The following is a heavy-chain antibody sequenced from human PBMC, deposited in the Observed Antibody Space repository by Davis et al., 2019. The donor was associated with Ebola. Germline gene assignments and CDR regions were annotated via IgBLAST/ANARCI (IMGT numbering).Heavy chain of an antibody. J-gene: IGHJ4*02. CDR3: ARGPDYYDTSGYYSE. D-gene: IGHD3-22*01. Sequence: AASVKVSCKASGYTFTSYYMHWVRQAPGQGLEWMGWINAYNGNTNYAQKLQGRVTMTTDTSTSTAYMELRSLRSDDTAVYYCARGPDYYDTSGYYSEWGQGTLVTVSS. CDR1: GYTFTSYY. V-gene: IGHV1-18*04. CDR2: INAYNGNT.